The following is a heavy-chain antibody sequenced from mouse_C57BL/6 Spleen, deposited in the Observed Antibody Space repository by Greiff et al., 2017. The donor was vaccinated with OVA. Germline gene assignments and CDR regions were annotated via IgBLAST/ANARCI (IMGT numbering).Heavy chain of an antibody. CDR1: GYSITSGYF. D-gene: IGHD1-1*01. Sequence: EVQLQESGPGLVKPSQSLSLTCSVTGYSITSGYFWNWIRQFPGNKLEWMGYISYDGSNNYNPSLKNRISITRDTSKNQFFLKLNSVTTEDTATYYCAREGENYYGSSYVADWGQVTLVTVSA. CDR3: AREGENYYGSSYVAD. CDR2: ISYDGSN. V-gene: IGHV3-6*01. J-gene: IGHJ3*01.